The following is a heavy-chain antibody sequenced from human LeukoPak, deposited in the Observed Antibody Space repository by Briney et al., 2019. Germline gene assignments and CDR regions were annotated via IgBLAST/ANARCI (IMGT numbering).Heavy chain of an antibody. V-gene: IGHV1-69*13. D-gene: IGHD6-19*01. CDR3: ARDAAVSGRPLSLDY. CDR1: GGTFSSYA. CDR2: IIPIFDTA. Sequence: SVKVSCKASGGTFSSYAISWVRQAPGQGLEWMGGIIPIFDTANYAQKFQGRVTITADESTSTAYMELSSLRSEDTAVYYCARDAAVSGRPLSLDYWGQGTLVTVSS. J-gene: IGHJ4*02.